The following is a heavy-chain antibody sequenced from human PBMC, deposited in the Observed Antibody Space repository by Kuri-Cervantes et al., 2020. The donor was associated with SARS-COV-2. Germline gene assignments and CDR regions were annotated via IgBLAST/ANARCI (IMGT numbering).Heavy chain of an antibody. Sequence: GSLRLSCAVYGGSLSGSYWSWIRQPPGKGLEWIGEINHSGSTNYNPSLKSRVTISVDTSKNQFSLKLSSVTAADTAVYYCARGRSNWGLRVFDYWGQGTLVTVSS. D-gene: IGHD7-27*01. J-gene: IGHJ4*02. V-gene: IGHV4-34*01. CDR2: INHSGST. CDR3: ARGRSNWGLRVFDY. CDR1: GGSLSGSY.